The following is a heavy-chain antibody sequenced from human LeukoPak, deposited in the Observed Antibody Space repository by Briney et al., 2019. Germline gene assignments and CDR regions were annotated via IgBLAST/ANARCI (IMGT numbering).Heavy chain of an antibody. CDR3: ARGLGLGNWEAAWFDP. V-gene: IGHV1-18*01. Sequence: ASVKVSCKASGYIFTSYGISWVRQAPGQGLEWMGWINTYNGNTKYAQKVQGRVTMTTDTSTSTAYMELSSLRSEDTAVYYCARGLGLGNWEAAWFDPWGQGTLVTVSS. CDR2: INTYNGNT. J-gene: IGHJ5*02. D-gene: IGHD7-27*01. CDR1: GYIFTSYG.